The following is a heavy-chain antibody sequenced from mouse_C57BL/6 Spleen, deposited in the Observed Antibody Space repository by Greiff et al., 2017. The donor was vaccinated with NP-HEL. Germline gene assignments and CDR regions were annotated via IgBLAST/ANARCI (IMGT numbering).Heavy chain of an antibody. J-gene: IGHJ4*01. CDR2: ISSGSSTI. V-gene: IGHV5-17*01. CDR3: ARGNSSGPGDY. D-gene: IGHD3-2*02. CDR1: GFTFSDYG. Sequence: EAKLVESGGGLVKPGGSLKLSCAASGFTFSDYGMHWVRQAPEKGLEWVAYISSGSSTIYYADTVKGRFTISRDNAKNTLFLQMTSLRSEDTAMYYCARGNSSGPGDYWGQGTSVTVSS.